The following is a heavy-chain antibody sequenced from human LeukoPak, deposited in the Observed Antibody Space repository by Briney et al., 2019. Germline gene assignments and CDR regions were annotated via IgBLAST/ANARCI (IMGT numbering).Heavy chain of an antibody. CDR3: ARTEGFGIVGFPRDY. Sequence: ASVKVSCKASGYTFTSYGISWVRQAPGQGLEWMGWISAYNGNTNYAQKLQGRVTMTTDTSTSTAYMELRSLRSDDTAVYYCARTEGFGIVGFPRDYWGQGTLVTVSS. V-gene: IGHV1-18*01. CDR2: ISAYNGNT. CDR1: GYTFTSYG. D-gene: IGHD1-26*01. J-gene: IGHJ4*02.